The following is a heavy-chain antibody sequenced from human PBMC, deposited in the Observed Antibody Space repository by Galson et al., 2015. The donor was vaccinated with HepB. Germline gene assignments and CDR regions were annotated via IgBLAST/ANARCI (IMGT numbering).Heavy chain of an antibody. CDR2: INTDTGNP. CDR1: GYTFNNFA. D-gene: IGHD3-10*01. CDR3: ARTPYYGSGSYHNAWFDP. Sequence: SVKASCKASGYTFNNFAMNWVRQAPGQGLEWMGWINTDTGNPTYAQGFTGRFVFSLDTSVSTAYLQISSLKAEDTAVYYCARTPYYGSGSYHNAWFDPWGQGTLVTVSS. J-gene: IGHJ5*02. V-gene: IGHV7-4-1*02.